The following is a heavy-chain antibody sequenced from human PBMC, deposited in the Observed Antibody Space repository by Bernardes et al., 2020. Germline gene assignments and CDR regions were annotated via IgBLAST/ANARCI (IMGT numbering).Heavy chain of an antibody. CDR3: ARGIVVVPAASSPYYFDY. J-gene: IGHJ4*02. Sequence: LSLTCAVYGGSFSGYYWSWIRQPPGKGLEWIGEINHSGSTNYNPSLKSRVTISVDTSKNQFSLKLSSVTAADTAVYYCARGIVVVPAASSPYYFDYWGQGTLVTVSS. V-gene: IGHV4-34*01. D-gene: IGHD2-2*01. CDR2: INHSGST. CDR1: GGSFSGYY.